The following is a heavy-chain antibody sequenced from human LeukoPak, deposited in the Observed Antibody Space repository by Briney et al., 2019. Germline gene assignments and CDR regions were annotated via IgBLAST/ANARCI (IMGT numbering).Heavy chain of an antibody. J-gene: IGHJ2*01. D-gene: IGHD6-13*01. Sequence: PSETLSLTCAVYGGSFSGYYWSWIRQPPGKGLEWIGEINHSGSTNYNPSLKSRVTISVDTSKNQVSLKLSSVTAADTAVYYCARGKGIKRYWYFGLWGRGTLVTVSS. CDR1: GGSFSGYY. CDR2: INHSGST. CDR3: ARGKGIKRYWYFGL. V-gene: IGHV4-34*01.